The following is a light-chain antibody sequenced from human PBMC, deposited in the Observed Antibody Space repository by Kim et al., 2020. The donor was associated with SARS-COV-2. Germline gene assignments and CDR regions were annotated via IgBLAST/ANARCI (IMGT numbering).Light chain of an antibody. J-gene: IGLJ2*01. Sequence: PGMPATITCGGDNIGSKSVQWYQQKPGQAPVLVIYYSDDRPAGIPERFSGSDSGNTATLTISRVEAGDEAVYYCQVWDTHSYHPIFGGGTQLTVL. CDR3: QVWDTHSYHPI. V-gene: IGLV3-21*01. CDR2: YSD. CDR1: NIGSKS.